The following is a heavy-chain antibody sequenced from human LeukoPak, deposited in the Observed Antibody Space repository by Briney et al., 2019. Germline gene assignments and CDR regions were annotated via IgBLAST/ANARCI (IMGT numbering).Heavy chain of an antibody. CDR3: AREFKSWLARLGYYYYMDV. J-gene: IGHJ6*03. CDR1: GGSISSYY. Sequence: SETLSLTCTVSGGSISSYYWSWIRQPAGKGLEWIGRIYTSGSTNYNPSLKSRVTMSVDTSKNQFSLKLSSVTAADTAVYYCAREFKSWLARLGYYYYMDVWGKGTTVTVSS. D-gene: IGHD5-24*01. V-gene: IGHV4-4*07. CDR2: IYTSGST.